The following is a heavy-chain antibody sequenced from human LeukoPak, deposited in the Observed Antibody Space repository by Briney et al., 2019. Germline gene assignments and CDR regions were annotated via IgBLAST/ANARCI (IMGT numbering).Heavy chain of an antibody. Sequence: GASVKVSCKTSGYTFIDDYLHWVRQAPGQGLQWMGWINPNSGGANFAQKFQGRVTLTRDTSISTAYMELSSLRSDDTAVYYCARDGWHSPNYWGQGTQVTVSS. D-gene: IGHD6-19*01. CDR3: ARDGWHSPNY. V-gene: IGHV1-2*02. CDR1: GYTFIDDY. J-gene: IGHJ4*02. CDR2: INPNSGGA.